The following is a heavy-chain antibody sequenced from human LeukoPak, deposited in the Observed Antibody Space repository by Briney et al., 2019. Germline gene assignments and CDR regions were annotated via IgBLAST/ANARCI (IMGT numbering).Heavy chain of an antibody. V-gene: IGHV1-2*02. CDR3: ARDPYGSGSRRKIFAY. CDR1: GYTFTGDY. J-gene: IGHJ4*02. D-gene: IGHD3-10*01. Sequence: ASVKVSCKASGYTFTGDYIHWVRQAPGQGLEWMGWINPNSGDTNYAQTFQGRVTMTRDTSIGTAYMELSRLRSDDTAVYYCARDPYGSGSRRKIFAYWGQGTLVTVSS. CDR2: INPNSGDT.